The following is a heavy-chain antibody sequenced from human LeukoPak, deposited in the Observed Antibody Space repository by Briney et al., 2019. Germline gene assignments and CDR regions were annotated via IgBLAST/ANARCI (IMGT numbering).Heavy chain of an antibody. CDR1: GFTFSTSW. D-gene: IGHD2/OR15-2a*01. Sequence: GGSLRLSCAASGFTFSTSWMTWVRQAPGKGLEWVANIKEDGSAKNYVDFVKGRFTISRDNAKNALYLQMNSLRAEDTAVYYCARVLRSTYYFDYWGQGTLVTVSS. V-gene: IGHV3-7*04. CDR2: IKEDGSAK. CDR3: ARVLRSTYYFDY. J-gene: IGHJ4*02.